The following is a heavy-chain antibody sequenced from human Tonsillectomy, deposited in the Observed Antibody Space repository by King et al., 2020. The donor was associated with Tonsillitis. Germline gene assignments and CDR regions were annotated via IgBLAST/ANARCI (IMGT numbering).Heavy chain of an antibody. CDR2: IYTSGST. Sequence: QLQESGPGLVKPSETLSLTCTVSGGSISSYYWSWIRQPAGKGLEWIGRIYTSGSTNYNPSLKSRVTMSVDTSKNQFSLKLNTVTAADTAVYYCASVTDYDFLSGFQTSAFDIWGQGTMVTVSS. J-gene: IGHJ3*02. D-gene: IGHD3-3*01. V-gene: IGHV4-4*07. CDR3: ASVTDYDFLSGFQTSAFDI. CDR1: GGSISSYY.